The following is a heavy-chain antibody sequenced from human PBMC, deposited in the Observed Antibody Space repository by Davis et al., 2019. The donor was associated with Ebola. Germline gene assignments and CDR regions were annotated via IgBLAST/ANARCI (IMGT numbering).Heavy chain of an antibody. CDR1: GGSFSGYY. V-gene: IGHV4-34*01. D-gene: IGHD3-10*01. J-gene: IGHJ4*02. CDR3: ARRIRGSGSYNPFDY. CDR2: INHSGST. Sequence: PGGSLRLSCAVYGGSFSGYYWSWIRQPPGKGLEWIGEINHSGSTNYNPSLKSRVTISVDTSKNQFSLKLSSVTAADTAVYYCARRIRGSGSYNPFDYWGQGTLVTVSS.